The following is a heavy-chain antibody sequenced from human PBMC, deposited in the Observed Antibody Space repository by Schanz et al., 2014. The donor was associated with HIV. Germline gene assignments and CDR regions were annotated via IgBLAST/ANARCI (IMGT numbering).Heavy chain of an antibody. V-gene: IGHV3-33*01. CDR3: ARDLNVGRHFDH. CDR2: IWYDGTTK. D-gene: IGHD1-26*01. Sequence: QVHLVESGGGVVQPGRSLRLSCAASGFSFNSYGMHWVRQAPGKGLEWVAVIWYDGTTKYYGDSVKGRFTISRDNSKNTLYLHMDSVRAEDTAVYYCARDLNVGRHFDHWGQGTLVTVSS. J-gene: IGHJ4*02. CDR1: GFSFNSYG.